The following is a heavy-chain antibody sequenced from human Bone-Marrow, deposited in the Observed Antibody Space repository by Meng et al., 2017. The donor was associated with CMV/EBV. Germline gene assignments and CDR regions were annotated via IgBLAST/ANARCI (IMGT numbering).Heavy chain of an antibody. V-gene: IGHV4-59*11. CDR2: IYYSGGS. CDR1: GGSISGHY. J-gene: IGHJ3*02. CDR3: ARFGVLGGLDI. D-gene: IGHD3-10*01. Sequence: SETLSLTCNVSGGSISGHYWGWVRQPPGKGLEWIAYIYYSGGSSYNPSLKSRLTVSVDTSKNQFSMTLTSVAAADTAMYYCARFGVLGGLDIWGQGTVVTVSS.